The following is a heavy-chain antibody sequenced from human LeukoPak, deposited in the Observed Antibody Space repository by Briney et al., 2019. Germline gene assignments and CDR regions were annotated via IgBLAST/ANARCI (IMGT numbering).Heavy chain of an antibody. J-gene: IGHJ4*02. CDR2: IYYSGST. D-gene: IGHD1-26*01. CDR1: GGSISSYY. CDR3: ARVEWELLDY. V-gene: IGHV4-59*08. Sequence: SETLSLTCTVSGGSISSYYWSWIRQPPGKGLEWIGYIYYSGSTNYNPSLKSRVTISVDTSKNQFSLKLSSVTAADTAVYYCARVEWELLDYWGQGTLVTVSS.